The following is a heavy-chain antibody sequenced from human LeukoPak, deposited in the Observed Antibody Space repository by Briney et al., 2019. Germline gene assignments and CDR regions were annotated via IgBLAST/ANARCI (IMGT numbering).Heavy chain of an antibody. Sequence: GGSLRLSCAASGFSVSSNYMSWVRQAPGKGLEWVSVIYSGGYTNYADSVKGRFTISRDNSKNTLYLQMNSLRAEDTAVYYCAGPTIIAARWVDYWGQGTLVTVSS. D-gene: IGHD6-6*01. CDR2: IYSGGYT. J-gene: IGHJ4*02. CDR3: AGPTIIAARWVDY. CDR1: GFSVSSNY. V-gene: IGHV3-53*05.